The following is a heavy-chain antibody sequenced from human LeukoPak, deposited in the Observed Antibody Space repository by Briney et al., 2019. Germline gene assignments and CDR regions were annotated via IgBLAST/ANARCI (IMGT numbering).Heavy chain of an antibody. V-gene: IGHV1-69*13. J-gene: IGHJ3*02. D-gene: IGHD3-10*01. CDR3: ARSREYYYGSGSYLAPGAFDI. CDR1: GGTFSSYA. Sequence: GASVKVSCKASGGTFSSYAISWVRQAPGQGLEWMGGIIPIFGTASYAQKFQGRVTITADESTSTAYMELSSLRSEDTAVYYCARSREYYYGSGSYLAPGAFDIWGQGTMVTVSS. CDR2: IIPIFGTA.